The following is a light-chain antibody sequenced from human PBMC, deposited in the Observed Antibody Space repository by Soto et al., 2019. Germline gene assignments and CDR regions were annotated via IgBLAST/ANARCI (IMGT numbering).Light chain of an antibody. CDR2: AAS. V-gene: IGKV1-39*01. Sequence: DIQMTQSPSSLSASVGDRVTITCRASQSISSYLKWYQQKPGKAPKLLIYAASSLQSGVPSRFRGSGAGTDFTLTISSRQPEDFSTYYYQQSYSTPITFGQGTRLEIK. J-gene: IGKJ5*01. CDR1: QSISSY. CDR3: QQSYSTPIT.